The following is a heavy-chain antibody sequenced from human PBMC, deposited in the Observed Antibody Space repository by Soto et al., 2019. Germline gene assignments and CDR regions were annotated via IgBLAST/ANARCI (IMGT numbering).Heavy chain of an antibody. CDR1: GYSLTSYV. CDR2: INAANGDT. J-gene: IGHJ5*02. D-gene: IGHD6-13*01. V-gene: IGHV1-3*01. Sequence: GSRKGSCKVSGYSLTSYVIHWVRQAPGQRLEWMGWINAANGDTKYSPKFQRRVTLTRDTSSSTAYMELSSLRSEDTAVYYCVRRHVSATGIDWFDPWGQGP. CDR3: VRRHVSATGIDWFDP.